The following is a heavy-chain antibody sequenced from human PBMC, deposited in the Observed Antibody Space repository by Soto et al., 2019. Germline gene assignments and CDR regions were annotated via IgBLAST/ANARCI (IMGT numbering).Heavy chain of an antibody. CDR3: VKHAFSSSWPADY. CDR2: ISSNGGST. J-gene: IGHJ4*02. V-gene: IGHV3-64D*06. Sequence: LRLSCSASGFTFSSYAMHWVRQAPGKGLEYVSAISSNGGSTYYADSVKGRFTISRDNSKNTLYLQMSSLRAEDPAVYYCVKHAFSSSWPADYWGQGTLVTVSS. D-gene: IGHD6-13*01. CDR1: GFTFSSYA.